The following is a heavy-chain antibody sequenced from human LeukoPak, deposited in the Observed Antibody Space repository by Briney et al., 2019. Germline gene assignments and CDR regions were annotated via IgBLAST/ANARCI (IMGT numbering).Heavy chain of an antibody. D-gene: IGHD3-10*01. Sequence: PSETLSLTCAVYGGSFSGYYWSWIRQPPGKGLEWIGEINHSGSTNCNPSLKSRVTISVDTSKNQFSLKLSSVTAADTAVYYCARVGYGSGSYYLDYWGQGTLVTVSS. V-gene: IGHV4-34*01. J-gene: IGHJ4*02. CDR1: GGSFSGYY. CDR2: INHSGST. CDR3: ARVGYGSGSYYLDY.